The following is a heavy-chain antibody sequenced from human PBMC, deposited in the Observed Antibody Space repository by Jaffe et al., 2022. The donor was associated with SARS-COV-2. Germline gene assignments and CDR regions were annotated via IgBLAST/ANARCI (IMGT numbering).Heavy chain of an antibody. V-gene: IGHV3-23*01. CDR2: ITASGATT. Sequence: EVQLLESGGALVQPGGSLRLSCAASGFTFSNYPMSWVRQAPGKGLEWVSAITASGATTYFADSGRGRFTISRDNSKNTFYLQMNSLTAEDTAVYYCARNGLVGAGDYLDYWGQGTLVTVSS. D-gene: IGHD1-26*01. CDR3: ARNGLVGAGDYLDY. CDR1: GFTFSNYP. J-gene: IGHJ4*02.